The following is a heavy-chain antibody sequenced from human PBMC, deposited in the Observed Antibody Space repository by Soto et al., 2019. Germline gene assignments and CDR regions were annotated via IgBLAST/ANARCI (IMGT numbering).Heavy chain of an antibody. CDR2: IGTAGDT. CDR3: ARSAGTYYDFWSGSVYGMDV. CDR1: GFTFSSYD. V-gene: IGHV3-13*01. Sequence: EVQLVESGGGLVQPGGSLRLSCAASGFTFSSYDMHWVRQATGKGLEWVSAIGTAGDTYYPGSVKGRFTISRENAKNSLYIQMNSLRAGDTAVYYCARSAGTYYDFWSGSVYGMDVWGQGTTVTFSS. J-gene: IGHJ6*02. D-gene: IGHD3-3*01.